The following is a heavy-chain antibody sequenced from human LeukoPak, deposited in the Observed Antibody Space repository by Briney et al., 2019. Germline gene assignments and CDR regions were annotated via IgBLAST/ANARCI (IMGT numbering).Heavy chain of an antibody. J-gene: IGHJ5*02. CDR2: IYYSGST. D-gene: IGHD1-26*01. CDR3: ARHLGGSLGP. Sequence: SETLSLTCTVSGGSISSYYWSWIRQPPGEGREWIGYIYYSGSTNYNPSLKSRVTIPVDTSKNQFSLKLSSVTAADTAVYYCARHLGGSLGPWGQGTLVTVSS. V-gene: IGHV4-59*08. CDR1: GGSISSYY.